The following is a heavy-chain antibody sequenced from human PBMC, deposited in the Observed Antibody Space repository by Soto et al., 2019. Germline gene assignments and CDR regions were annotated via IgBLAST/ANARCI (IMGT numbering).Heavy chain of an antibody. D-gene: IGHD5-18*01. CDR1: GGTFSNDI. V-gene: IGHV1-69*08. CDR2: IIPLLDTT. CDR3: ARELNTAMVDYYYGMDV. J-gene: IGHJ6*02. Sequence: ASVKVSCKTSGGTFSNDIITWVRQAPGQGLEWMGRIIPLLDTTNYAQKFQGRVTITRDTSASTAYMELSSLRSEDTAVYYCARELNTAMVDYYYGMDVWGQGTTVTVSS.